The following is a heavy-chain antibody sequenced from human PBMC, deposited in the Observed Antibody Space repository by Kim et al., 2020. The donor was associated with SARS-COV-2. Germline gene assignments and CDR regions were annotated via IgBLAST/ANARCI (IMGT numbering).Heavy chain of an antibody. J-gene: IGHJ6*02. Sequence: ASVKVSCKASGYTFTSYDINWVRQATGQGLEWMGWMNPNSGNTGYAQKFQGRVTMTRNTSISTAYMELSSLRSKDTAVYYCARVPAVTIWYDYYGMDVWGQGTKVTVSS. CDR3: ARVPAVTIWYDYYGMDV. D-gene: IGHD2-2*02. CDR2: MNPNSGNT. CDR1: GYTFTSYD. V-gene: IGHV1-8*01.